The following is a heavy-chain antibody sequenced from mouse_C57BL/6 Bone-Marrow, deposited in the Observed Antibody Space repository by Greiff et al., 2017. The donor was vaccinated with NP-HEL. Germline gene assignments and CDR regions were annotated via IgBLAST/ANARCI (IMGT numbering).Heavy chain of an antibody. CDR3: ARYGKRFAY. V-gene: IGHV1-64*01. D-gene: IGHD2-1*01. CDR2: IHPNSGST. CDR1: GYTFTSYW. Sequence: QVQLKQPGAELVKPGASVKLSCKASGYTFTSYWMHWVKQRPGQGLEWIGMIHPNSGSTNYNEKFKSKATLTVDKSSSTAYMQLSSLTSEDSAVYYCARYGKRFAYWGQGTLVTVSA. J-gene: IGHJ3*01.